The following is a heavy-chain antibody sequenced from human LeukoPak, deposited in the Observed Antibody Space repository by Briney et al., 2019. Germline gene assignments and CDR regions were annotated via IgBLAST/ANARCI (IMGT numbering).Heavy chain of an antibody. D-gene: IGHD3-22*01. J-gene: IGHJ5*02. CDR1: GGSISSSPYY. Sequence: SETLSLTCTVSGGSISSSPYYWGWIRQPPGKGLEWIGSIYYSGTTHYSPSLESRVTISVDTSKNQFSLKLSSVTAADTAVYYCAGADYYYDSSGYYPVVRYNWFDPWGQGTLVTVSS. V-gene: IGHV4-39*07. CDR2: IYYSGTT. CDR3: AGADYYYDSSGYYPVVRYNWFDP.